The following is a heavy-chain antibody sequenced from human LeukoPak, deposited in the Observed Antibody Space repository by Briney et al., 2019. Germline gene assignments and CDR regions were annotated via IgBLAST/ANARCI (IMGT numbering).Heavy chain of an antibody. CDR2: INPNSGGT. J-gene: IGHJ3*02. D-gene: IGHD3-10*01. CDR1: GYTFTGYY. Sequence: ASVKVSCKASGYTFTGYYMHWVRQAPGQGLEWMGWINPNSGGTNYAQKFQGWVTMTRDTSISTAYMELSRLRSDDTAVYYCARAKSRYGSGSYSAFDIWGQGTMVTVSS. CDR3: ARAKSRYGSGSYSAFDI. V-gene: IGHV1-2*04.